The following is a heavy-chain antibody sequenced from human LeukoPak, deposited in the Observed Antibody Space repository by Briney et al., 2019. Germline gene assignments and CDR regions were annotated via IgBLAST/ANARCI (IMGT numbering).Heavy chain of an antibody. D-gene: IGHD3-22*01. V-gene: IGHV3-23*01. CDR1: GFTFSSYA. Sequence: GGSLRLSCAASGFTFSSYAMSWVRQAPGKGLEWVSAISGSGGSTYYADSVEGRFTISRDNSKNTLYLQMNSLRAEDTAVYYCAKPATMIVVVKSAFDIWGQGTMVTVSS. CDR2: ISGSGGST. J-gene: IGHJ3*02. CDR3: AKPATMIVVVKSAFDI.